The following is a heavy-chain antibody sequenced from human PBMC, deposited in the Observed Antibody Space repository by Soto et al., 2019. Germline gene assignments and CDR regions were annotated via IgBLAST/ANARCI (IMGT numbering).Heavy chain of an antibody. D-gene: IGHD2-21*01. CDR3: AWTLRDAFVIAGSHLLDASEH. CDR1: GYTFTAYR. CDR2: INPDNGNT. J-gene: IGHJ1*01. V-gene: IGHV1-3*01. Sequence: ASVKVSCKASGYTFTAYRIHWVRQAPGQRLEWMGWINPDNGNTKYSENFQGRVTISRDTSASTVYMELSSLNSEDAAVYYCAWTLRDAFVIAGSHLLDASEHGGQGLLPTV.